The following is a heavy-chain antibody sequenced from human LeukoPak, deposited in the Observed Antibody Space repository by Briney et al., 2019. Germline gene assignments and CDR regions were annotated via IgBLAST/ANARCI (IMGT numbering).Heavy chain of an antibody. D-gene: IGHD3-3*01. CDR2: IYYSGST. V-gene: IGHV4-59*01. CDR1: GGSFSGYY. Sequence: SETLSLTCAVYGGSFSGYYWSWIRQPPGKGLEWIGYIYYSGSTNYNPSLKSRVTISVDTSKNQFSLKLSSVTAADTAVYYFARVYYDFWSGYPNRHFDYWGQGTLVTVSS. CDR3: ARVYYDFWSGYPNRHFDY. J-gene: IGHJ4*02.